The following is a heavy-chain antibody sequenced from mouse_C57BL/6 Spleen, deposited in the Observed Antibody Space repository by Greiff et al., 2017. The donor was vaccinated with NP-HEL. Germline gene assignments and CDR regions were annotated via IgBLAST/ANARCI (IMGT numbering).Heavy chain of an antibody. CDR1: GFTFSSYA. D-gene: IGHD2-3*01. J-gene: IGHJ3*01. Sequence: EVHLVESGGGLVKPGGSLKLSCAASGFTFSSYAMSWVRQTPEKRLEWVATISDGGSYTYYPDNVKGRFTISRDNAKNNLYLQMSHLKSEDTAMYYCAREDGYYEGAYWGQGTLVTVSA. CDR2: ISDGGSYT. CDR3: AREDGYYEGAY. V-gene: IGHV5-4*01.